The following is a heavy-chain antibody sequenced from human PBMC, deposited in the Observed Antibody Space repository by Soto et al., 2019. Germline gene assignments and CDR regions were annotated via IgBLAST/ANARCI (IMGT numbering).Heavy chain of an antibody. CDR3: ARNQGEYDIFTGYYRRVSQFDC. J-gene: IGHJ4*02. CDR1: GGSISSGDYY. Sequence: QVQLQESGPGLVKPSQTLSLTCTVSGGSISSGDYYWSWIRQPPGKGLEWIGYIYYSGSTYYNPSRKGRVTISVATAKEQFALKRSSVTAADTAVYYCARNQGEYDIFTGYYRRVSQFDCWGQGTLVTVSS. V-gene: IGHV4-30-4*01. D-gene: IGHD3-9*01. CDR2: IYYSGST.